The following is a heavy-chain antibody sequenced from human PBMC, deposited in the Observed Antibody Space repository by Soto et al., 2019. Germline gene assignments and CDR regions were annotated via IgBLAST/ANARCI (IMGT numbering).Heavy chain of an antibody. CDR3: ARGLNVYDHSGYYYY. D-gene: IGHD3-22*01. CDR2: IYSGGST. J-gene: IGHJ4*02. Sequence: EVQLVETGGGLIQPGGSLRLSCAASGCTVSSNYMSWVRQAPGKGLEWVSIIYSGGSTHYAPSVKGRFTISRDNSKNTLYLQMNSLSAEDTAVYYGARGLNVYDHSGYYYYWGQGTLVTVSP. CDR1: GCTVSSNY. V-gene: IGHV3-53*02.